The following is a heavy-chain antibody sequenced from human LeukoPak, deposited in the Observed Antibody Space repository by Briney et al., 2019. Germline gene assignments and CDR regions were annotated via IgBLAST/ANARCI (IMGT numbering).Heavy chain of an antibody. CDR1: GFIFNNYA. V-gene: IGHV3-9*01. J-gene: IGHJ4*02. Sequence: PGGSLRVSCAGSGFIFNNYAMLWVRQPPGKGLEWVSGISWNSGSIDYADSVKGRFTISRDNAKNSLYLQMNSLRVEDTAFYYCAKDNRRHYTSGPNPDSLHWGQGALVTVSS. CDR3: AKDNRRHYTSGPNPDSLH. D-gene: IGHD6-19*01. CDR2: ISWNSGSI.